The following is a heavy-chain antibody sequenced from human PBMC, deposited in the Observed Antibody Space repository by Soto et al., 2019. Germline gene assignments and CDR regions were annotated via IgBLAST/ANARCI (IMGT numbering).Heavy chain of an antibody. J-gene: IGHJ4*02. CDR3: ARGQIWELLRHCDY. D-gene: IGHD1-26*01. CDR1: GFTFSSYS. V-gene: IGHV3-21*01. CDR2: ISSSSSYI. Sequence: GGSLRLSCAASGFTFSSYSMNWVRQAPGKGLEWVSSISSSSSYIYYADSVKGRFTISRDNAKNSLYLQMNSLRAEDTAVYYCARGQIWELLRHCDYWGQGTLVTVSS.